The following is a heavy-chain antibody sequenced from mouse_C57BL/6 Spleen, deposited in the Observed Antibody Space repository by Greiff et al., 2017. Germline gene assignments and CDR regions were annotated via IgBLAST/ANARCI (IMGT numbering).Heavy chain of an antibody. V-gene: IGHV3-6*01. CDR2: ISYDGSN. CDR1: GYSITSGYY. D-gene: IGHD2-4*01. J-gene: IGHJ4*01. CDR3: ARPFYYDCDHYYAMDY. Sequence: EVQLKESGPGLVKPSQSLSLTCSVTGYSITSGYYWNWIRQFPGNKLEWMGYISYDGSNNYNPSLKNRISITRDTSKNQFFLKLNSVTTEDTATYYCARPFYYDCDHYYAMDYWGQGTSVTVSS.